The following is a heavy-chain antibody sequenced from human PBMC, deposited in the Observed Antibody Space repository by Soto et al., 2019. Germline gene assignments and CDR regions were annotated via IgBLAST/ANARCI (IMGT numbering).Heavy chain of an antibody. Sequence: PGGSLRLSCTASGFTFSSYAMTWVRQAPGRGLEGVSGITASGGRTYYADSVKGRFTVSRDNSKSTLYLQMNSLRAEDTAVYYCAKDTRYGDYVRWFDPWGQGTLVTVSS. D-gene: IGHD4-17*01. CDR1: GFTFSSYA. CDR3: AKDTRYGDYVRWFDP. V-gene: IGHV3-23*01. CDR2: ITASGGRT. J-gene: IGHJ5*02.